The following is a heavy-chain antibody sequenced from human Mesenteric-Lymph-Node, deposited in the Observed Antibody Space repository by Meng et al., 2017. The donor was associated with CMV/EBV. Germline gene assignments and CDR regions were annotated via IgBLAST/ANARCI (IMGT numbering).Heavy chain of an antibody. V-gene: IGHV4-59*01. CDR1: GASFSSYY. Sequence: SETLSLTCTVSGASFSSYYWSWIRQPPGKGLEWIGYIYYSGSTNYNPSLKSRVTISVDTSKNQFSLKLSSVTAADTAVYYCARQYYYDSSGYSTWGQGTLVTVSS. CDR2: IYYSGST. J-gene: IGHJ5*02. D-gene: IGHD3-22*01. CDR3: ARQYYYDSSGYST.